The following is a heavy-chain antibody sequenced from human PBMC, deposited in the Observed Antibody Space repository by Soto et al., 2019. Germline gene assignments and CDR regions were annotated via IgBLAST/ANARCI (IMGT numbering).Heavy chain of an antibody. CDR2: INHSGST. Sequence: PSETLSLTCAVYGGSFSGYYWSWIRQPPGKGLEWIGEINHSGSTNYNPSLKSRVTISVDTSKNQFSLKLSSVTAADTAVYYCARVGRPYYYDSSGYYYALAFDYWGQGTLVTVSS. CDR1: GGSFSGYY. J-gene: IGHJ4*02. CDR3: ARVGRPYYYDSSGYYYALAFDY. V-gene: IGHV4-34*01. D-gene: IGHD3-22*01.